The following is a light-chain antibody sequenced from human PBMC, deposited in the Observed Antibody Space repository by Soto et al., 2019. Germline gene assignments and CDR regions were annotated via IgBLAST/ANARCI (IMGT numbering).Light chain of an antibody. CDR1: QGINNF. CDR2: AAY. J-gene: IGKJ4*01. Sequence: DIQMTQSPSSLSAFVGDRVTITCRASQGINNFLAWYQQKPGKVPKLLIYAAYTLQSGVPSRFSGTGSGTNFTLTISSLQPEDAATYYCQKCKTAPFTFRGGTKVQIK. V-gene: IGKV1-27*01. CDR3: QKCKTAPFT.